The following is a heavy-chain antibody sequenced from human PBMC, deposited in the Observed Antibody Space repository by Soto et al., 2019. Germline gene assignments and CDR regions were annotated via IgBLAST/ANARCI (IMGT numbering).Heavy chain of an antibody. CDR3: ASSDRSGFGFDY. CDR1: GGSISSGGYS. D-gene: IGHD3-22*01. J-gene: IGHJ4*02. Sequence: SETLSLTCAVSGGSISSGGYSWSWIRQPPGKGLEWIGYIYHSGSTYYNPSLKSRVTISVDRSKNQFSLKLNSVTPEDTAVYYCASSDRSGFGFDYWGQGTLVTVSS. V-gene: IGHV4-30-2*01. CDR2: IYHSGST.